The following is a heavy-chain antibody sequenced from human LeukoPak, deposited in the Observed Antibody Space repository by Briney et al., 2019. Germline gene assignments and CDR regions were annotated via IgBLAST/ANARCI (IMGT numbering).Heavy chain of an antibody. CDR2: IYTSGST. CDR3: ARDRSGRELIFDY. V-gene: IGHV4-61*02. J-gene: IGHJ4*02. Sequence: PSQTLSLTCTVSGGSISSGSYYWSWIRQPAGKGLEWIGRIYTSGSTNYNPSLKSRVTISVDTSKNQFSLKLSSVTAADTAVYYCARDRSGRELIFDYWGQETLVTVSS. D-gene: IGHD1-26*01. CDR1: GGSISSGSYY.